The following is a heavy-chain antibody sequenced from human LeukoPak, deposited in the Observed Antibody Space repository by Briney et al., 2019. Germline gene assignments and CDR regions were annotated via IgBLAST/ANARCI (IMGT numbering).Heavy chain of an antibody. Sequence: PSETLSLTCSVSGGSISSFYWNWIRYTPGKGLEWIGYVSYSGSTNYNPSLKGRVSISVDTSKNQFSLSLRSVTAADTAVYYCARKANCGGGACYPYYYYYFFDFWGKGPRSPSP. CDR1: GGSISSFY. J-gene: IGHJ6*03. D-gene: IGHD2-15*01. CDR2: VSYSGST. CDR3: ARKANCGGGACYPYYYYYFFDF. V-gene: IGHV4-59*01.